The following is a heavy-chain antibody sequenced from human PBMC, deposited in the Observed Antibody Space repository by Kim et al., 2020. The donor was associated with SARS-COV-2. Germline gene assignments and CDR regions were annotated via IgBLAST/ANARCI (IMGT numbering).Heavy chain of an antibody. Sequence: SETLSLTCTVSGDSISSSSYYWGWIRQPPGKGLEWIGSVYYSGSTYYNPSLKSRVTISIDTSKNQFSLKLSSVTAADTAMYYCAREKPYYDGNFNWFDPWGQGTLVTVSS. CDR2: VYYSGST. CDR1: GDSISSSSYY. V-gene: IGHV4-39*07. J-gene: IGHJ5*02. CDR3: AREKPYYDGNFNWFDP. D-gene: IGHD3-22*01.